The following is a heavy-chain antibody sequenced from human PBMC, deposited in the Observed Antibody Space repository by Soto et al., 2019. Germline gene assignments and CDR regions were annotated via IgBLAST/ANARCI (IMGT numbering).Heavy chain of an antibody. J-gene: IGHJ5*02. CDR1: GFTFSSYW. Sequence: GGSLRLSCAASGFTFSSYWMSWVRQAPGKGLEWVANIKQDGSEKYYVDSVKGRFTISRDNAKNSLYLQMNSLRAEDTAVYYCAREAQRLVRGWFAPWGQGTLVTVSS. V-gene: IGHV3-7*01. CDR2: IKQDGSEK. CDR3: AREAQRLVRGWFAP. D-gene: IGHD6-13*01.